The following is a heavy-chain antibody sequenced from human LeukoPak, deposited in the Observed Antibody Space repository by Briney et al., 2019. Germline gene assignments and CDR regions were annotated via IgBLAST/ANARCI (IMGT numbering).Heavy chain of an antibody. D-gene: IGHD4-17*01. V-gene: IGHV4-34*01. CDR1: GGSFSGYY. J-gene: IGHJ4*02. Sequence: PSETLSLTCAVYGGSFSGYYWSWIRQPPGKGLEWIGEINHSGSTNYNPSLKSRVTISVDTSKNQFSLKLSSVPAADTAVYYCARSGTYGDYSFDYWGQGTLVTVSS. CDR2: INHSGST. CDR3: ARSGTYGDYSFDY.